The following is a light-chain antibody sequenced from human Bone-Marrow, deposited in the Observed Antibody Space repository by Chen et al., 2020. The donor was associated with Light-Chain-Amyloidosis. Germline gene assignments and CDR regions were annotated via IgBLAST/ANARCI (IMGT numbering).Light chain of an antibody. CDR1: NIGSTS. CDR3: QVWDRSSDRPV. J-gene: IGLJ3*02. CDR2: DDS. V-gene: IGLV3-21*02. Sequence: SYVLTQPSSVSVAPGQTATIACGGNNIGSTSVHWYQQTPGQAPLLVVYDDSDRPSGIPERLSGDNSGNTATLTISRVEAEDEADYYCQVWDRSSDRPVFGGGTKLTVL.